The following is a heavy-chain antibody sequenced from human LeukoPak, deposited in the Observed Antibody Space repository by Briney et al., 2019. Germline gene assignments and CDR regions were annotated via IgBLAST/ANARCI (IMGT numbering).Heavy chain of an antibody. CDR3: AKINSGSYTDY. V-gene: IGHV3-23*01. J-gene: IGHJ4*02. Sequence: GGSLRRSCAASGFTFSNYAMSWVRQAPGKGLEWVSSISSSGGGTYYADSVKGRFTISRDNSKNTLSLQMNSLKAEDTAVYYCAKINSGSYTDYWGQGTLVTVSS. CDR2: ISSSGGGT. D-gene: IGHD1-26*01. CDR1: GFTFSNYA.